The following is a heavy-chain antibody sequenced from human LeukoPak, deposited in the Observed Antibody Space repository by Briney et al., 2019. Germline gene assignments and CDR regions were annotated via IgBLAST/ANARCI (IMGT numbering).Heavy chain of an antibody. D-gene: IGHD3-22*01. CDR2: ISGSGGST. V-gene: IGHV3-23*01. J-gene: IGHJ4*02. Sequence: GGSLRLSCAASGFTFSSYAMSWVRQAPGKGLEWVSAISGSGGSTYYADSVKGRFTISRDNSKNTLYLQMDSLRAEDTAVYYCARAFPYYYDSSGYYYDFWGQGTLVTVSS. CDR3: ARAFPYYYDSSGYYYDF. CDR1: GFTFSSYA.